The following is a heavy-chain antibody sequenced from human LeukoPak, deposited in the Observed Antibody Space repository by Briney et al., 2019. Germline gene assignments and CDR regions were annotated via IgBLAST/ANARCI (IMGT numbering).Heavy chain of an antibody. CDR3: ARARVGDPTDY. Sequence: GGSLRLSCAASGFPFSSYAMYWVRQTPGKGLVWVSRVHGDGNNIGYADSVKGRFTIFRDNAKNTLYLQMNSLRPDDTAVYFCARARVGDPTDYWGQGTLVTVSS. CDR1: GFPFSSYA. V-gene: IGHV3-74*01. D-gene: IGHD1-26*01. CDR2: VHGDGNNI. J-gene: IGHJ4*02.